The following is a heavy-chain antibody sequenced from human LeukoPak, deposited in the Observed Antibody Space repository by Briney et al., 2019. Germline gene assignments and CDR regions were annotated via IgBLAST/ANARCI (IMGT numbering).Heavy chain of an antibody. D-gene: IGHD3-16*02. CDR2: IYYSGST. CDR1: GGSISSSSYY. Sequence: SETLSLTCTVSGGSISSSSYYWGWIRQPPGKGLEWIGSIYYSGSTYYNPSLKSRVTISVDTSKNQFSLKLSSVTAADTAVYYCARPREGSYRSRYFDLWGRGTLVTVSS. J-gene: IGHJ2*01. V-gene: IGHV4-39*01. CDR3: ARPREGSYRSRYFDL.